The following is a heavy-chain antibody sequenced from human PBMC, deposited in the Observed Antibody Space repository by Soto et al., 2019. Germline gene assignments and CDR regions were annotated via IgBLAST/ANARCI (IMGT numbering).Heavy chain of an antibody. CDR1: GGSFSGYY. V-gene: IGHV4-34*01. CDR2: INHSGST. Sequence: QVQLQQWGAGLLKPSETLSLTCAVYGGSFSGYYWSWIRQPPGKGLEWIGEINHSGSTNYNPSLKRRVTISVDTSKNQFSLKLSSVTAADTAVYYCARAARIAARQYYYYYYYMDVWGKGTTVTVSS. J-gene: IGHJ6*03. D-gene: IGHD6-6*01. CDR3: ARAARIAARQYYYYYYYMDV.